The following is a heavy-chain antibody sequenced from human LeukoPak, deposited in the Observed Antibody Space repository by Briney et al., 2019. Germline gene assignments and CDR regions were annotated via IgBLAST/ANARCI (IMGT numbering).Heavy chain of an antibody. CDR3: ARELVYYYDSSGYYLDAFDI. Sequence: SETLSLTCTVSGGSISSYYWSWIRQPAGKGLEWIGRIYTSGSTNYNPSLRSRVTMSVDTSKNQFSLKLSSVTAADTAVYYCARELVYYYDSSGYYLDAFDIWGQGTMVTVSS. CDR2: IYTSGST. D-gene: IGHD3-22*01. V-gene: IGHV4-4*07. CDR1: GGSISSYY. J-gene: IGHJ3*02.